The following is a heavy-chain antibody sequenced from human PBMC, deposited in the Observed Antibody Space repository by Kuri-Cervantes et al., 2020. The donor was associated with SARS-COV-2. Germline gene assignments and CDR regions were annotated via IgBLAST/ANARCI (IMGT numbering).Heavy chain of an antibody. CDR3: ARGDGMDV. CDR1: GFTFSAYW. V-gene: IGHV3-74*01. J-gene: IGHJ6*02. Sequence: GESLKISCAASGFTFSAYWMHWVRHAPGKGLVWVSHIDGDGTSIGYADSVKGRFTISRDNAKGTLYLQMNSLRAEDTAMYYCARGDGMDVWGQGTTVTVS. CDR2: IDGDGTSI.